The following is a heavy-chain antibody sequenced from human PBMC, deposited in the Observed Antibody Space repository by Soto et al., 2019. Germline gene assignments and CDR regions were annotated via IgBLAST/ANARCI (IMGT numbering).Heavy chain of an antibody. CDR3: AKDLYSSSSSCDY. V-gene: IGHV3-53*01. Sequence: PGGSLRLSCAASGFTVSSNYMSWVRQAPGKGLEWVSVIYSGGSTYYADSVKGRFTISRDNSKNTLYLQMNSLRAEDTAVYYCAKDLYSSSSSCDYWGQGTLVTVSS. D-gene: IGHD6-6*01. J-gene: IGHJ4*02. CDR1: GFTVSSNY. CDR2: IYSGGST.